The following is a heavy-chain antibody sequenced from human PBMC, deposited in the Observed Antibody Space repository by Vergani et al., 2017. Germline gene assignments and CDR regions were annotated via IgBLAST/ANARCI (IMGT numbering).Heavy chain of an antibody. CDR3: ARERTAYYDFWSGYYTQYYFDY. Sequence: EVQMVESGGGLVKPGGSLRLSCVASGFPFIHYSMNWVRQAPGKGLEWVSGINWNGGSTGYADAVKGRFTISRDNAKNSLYLQMNSLRAGDTALYYCARERTAYYDFWSGYYTQYYFDYWGQGTLVTVSS. V-gene: IGHV3-20*04. J-gene: IGHJ4*02. CDR1: GFPFIHYS. CDR2: INWNGGST. D-gene: IGHD3-3*01.